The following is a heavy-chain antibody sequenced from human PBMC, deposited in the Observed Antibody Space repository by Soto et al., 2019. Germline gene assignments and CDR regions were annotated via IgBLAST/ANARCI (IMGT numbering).Heavy chain of an antibody. CDR3: VRGQPHRITIFEVVIRSYDYGMDV. Sequence: PSETLSLTCAVYCGSFPGYYWTWIPQTPGEGVEGIGEINYRGSTYYNPSLESRITMAVDTSKNQFSLKLSSVTAADTAVYFCVRGQPHRITIFEVVIRSYDYGMDVWGQGTTVTVSS. CDR1: CGSFPGYY. D-gene: IGHD3-3*01. V-gene: IGHV4-34*01. CDR2: INYRGST. J-gene: IGHJ6*02.